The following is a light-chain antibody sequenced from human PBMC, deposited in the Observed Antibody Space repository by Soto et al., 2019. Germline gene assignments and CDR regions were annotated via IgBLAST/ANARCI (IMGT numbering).Light chain of an antibody. CDR1: QSVSNDF. Sequence: ESVLTQSPGVLSLSPGERATRSCRASQSVSNDFLAWYQQKPGQAPRLLIYGASTRATDVPDRFSGSGSGADFTLTIGRLEPEDFAVYYCQQRANWPLTFGGGTKVDIK. V-gene: IGKV3D-20*02. CDR3: QQRANWPLT. CDR2: GAS. J-gene: IGKJ4*01.